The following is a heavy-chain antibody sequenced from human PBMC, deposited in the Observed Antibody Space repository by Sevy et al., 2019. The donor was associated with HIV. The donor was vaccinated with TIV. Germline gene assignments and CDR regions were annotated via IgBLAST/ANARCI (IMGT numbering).Heavy chain of an antibody. V-gene: IGHV3-30*04. CDR2: ISHDGFNQ. Sequence: GGSLRLSCAASGFTFSDYAMHWVRQDPGKGLEWVAVISHDGFNQYYADSVKGRLTISRDSSKTTLYLEMHSLRAEDTALYYCARDRRAGYSSNWYRDFDYWGQGTLVTVSS. CDR1: GFTFSDYA. D-gene: IGHD6-13*01. CDR3: ARDRRAGYSSNWYRDFDY. J-gene: IGHJ4*02.